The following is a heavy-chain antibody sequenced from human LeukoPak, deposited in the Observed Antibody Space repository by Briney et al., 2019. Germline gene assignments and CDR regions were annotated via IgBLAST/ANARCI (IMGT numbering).Heavy chain of an antibody. CDR1: GFTFTTYW. CDR2: INQDGSEK. CDR3: ARVAKYYYGSETYYFFEH. J-gene: IGHJ4*02. V-gene: IGHV3-7*01. Sequence: GGSLRLSCAASGFTFTTYWVTWVRQAPGKGLEWVANINQDGSEKYFVDSVKGRFTISRDNAKNSLYLQMNSLRVEDTAVYYCARVAKYYYGSETYYFFEHWGQGTPVTASS. D-gene: IGHD3-10*01.